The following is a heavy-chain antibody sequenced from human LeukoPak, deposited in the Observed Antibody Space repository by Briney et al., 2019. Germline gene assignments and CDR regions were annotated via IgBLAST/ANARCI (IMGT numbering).Heavy chain of an antibody. CDR1: GCSVSSGSYY. V-gene: IGHV4-61*01. Sequence: PSESLSLTCTVSGCSVSSGSYYWSWIRQPPGKGLEWIRYIYYSESTNYNPSLKSRVTISVDTSKNQFSLKLSSVTAADTAVYYWARDHCSGGSCRLDYWGQGTLVTVSS. J-gene: IGHJ4*02. CDR3: ARDHCSGGSCRLDY. D-gene: IGHD2-15*01. CDR2: IYYSEST.